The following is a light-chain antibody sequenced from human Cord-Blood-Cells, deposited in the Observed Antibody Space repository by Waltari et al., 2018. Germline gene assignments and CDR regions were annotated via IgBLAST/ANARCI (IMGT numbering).Light chain of an antibody. J-gene: IGKJ1*01. CDR2: DAS. Sequence: EIVLTQSPATLSLSPGARATLSCRASQSVSSYLAWYQQKPGQAPRLLIYDASNRATGIPARFSGSGSGTDFTFTISSLEPEDFAVYYCQQRSNWTFGQGTKVEIK. CDR3: QQRSNWT. V-gene: IGKV3-11*01. CDR1: QSVSSY.